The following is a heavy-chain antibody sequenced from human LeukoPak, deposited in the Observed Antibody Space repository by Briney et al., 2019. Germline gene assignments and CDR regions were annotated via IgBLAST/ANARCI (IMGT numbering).Heavy chain of an antibody. Sequence: GGSLRLSCAASGFTFDDYAMHWVRQAPGKGLEWVSLISGDGGSTYYADSVKGRFTISRDNSKNSLYLQMNSLRTEDTALYYCADLQYFQHWGQGTLVTVSS. CDR2: ISGDGGST. CDR1: GFTFDDYA. J-gene: IGHJ1*01. V-gene: IGHV3-43*02. CDR3: ADLQYFQH.